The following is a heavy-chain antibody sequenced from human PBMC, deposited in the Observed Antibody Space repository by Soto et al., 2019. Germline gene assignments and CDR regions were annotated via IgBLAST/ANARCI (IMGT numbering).Heavy chain of an antibody. CDR2: IIPIFGTA. J-gene: IGHJ4*02. Sequence: QVQLVQSGAEVKKPGSSVKVSCKASGGTFSSYAISWVRQAPGQGLEWMGGIIPIFGTANYAQKFQGRVTITADESTSTAYMELSSLRSEDTAVYYCARDRRLNCSGGSCYSEDYWGQGTPVTVSS. D-gene: IGHD2-15*01. CDR3: ARDRRLNCSGGSCYSEDY. V-gene: IGHV1-69*01. CDR1: GGTFSSYA.